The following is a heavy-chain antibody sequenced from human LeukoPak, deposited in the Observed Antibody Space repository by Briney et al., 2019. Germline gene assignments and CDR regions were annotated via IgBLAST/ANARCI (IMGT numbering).Heavy chain of an antibody. CDR2: IYYSGST. CDR1: GGSFSGYY. V-gene: IGHV4-59*12. J-gene: IGHJ3*02. Sequence: KPSETLSLTCAVYGGSFSGYYWSWIRQPPGKGLEWIGYIYYSGSTNYNPSLKSRVTISVDTSKNQFSLKLSSVIAADTAVYYCARDSHYGAFDIWAKGQWSPSLQ. CDR3: ARDSHYGAFDI. D-gene: IGHD3-16*01.